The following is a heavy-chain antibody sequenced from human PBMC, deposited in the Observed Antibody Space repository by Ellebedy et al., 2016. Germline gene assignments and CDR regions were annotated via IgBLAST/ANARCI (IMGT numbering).Heavy chain of an antibody. CDR1: GYNFTAFD. V-gene: IGHV1-8*01. CDR2: MNPQSAKT. CDR3: AKPIKGRFLEWSDPFNM. J-gene: IGHJ3*02. Sequence: ASVKVSCXASGYNFTAFDINWVRQAAGQGLEWMGWMNPQSAKTGFAQQFQGRVTMTRDTSISTAYMELTSLTSEDTAFYYCAKPIKGRFLEWSDPFNMWGQGTMVTVSS. D-gene: IGHD3-3*01.